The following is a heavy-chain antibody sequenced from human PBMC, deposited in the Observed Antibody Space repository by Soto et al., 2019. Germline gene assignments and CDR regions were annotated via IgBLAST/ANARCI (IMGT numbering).Heavy chain of an antibody. D-gene: IGHD6-13*01. CDR2: ISAYNGNT. V-gene: IGHV1-18*01. CDR3: ARVIAAAADLDY. CDR1: GYTFTSYG. J-gene: IGHJ4*02. Sequence: QVQLVQSGAEVKKPGASVKVSCKASGYTFTSYGISWVRQAPGQGLEWMGWISAYNGNTHYAQKLQARVPMTEGTSTKTTYMEFRNMRSVDAADYYCARVIAAAADLDYWGQGTLVTVST.